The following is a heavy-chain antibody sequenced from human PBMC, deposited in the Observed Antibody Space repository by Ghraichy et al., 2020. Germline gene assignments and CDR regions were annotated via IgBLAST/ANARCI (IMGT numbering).Heavy chain of an antibody. CDR3: AREATNSWYFDY. Sequence: GGSLRLSCAASGFTFSDYYMNWIRQAPGKGLEWVSYISSNGNLIYYTDSVKGRFTISRDNAKNSLYLQMNSLRAEDTAVYYCAREATNSWYFDYWGQGTLVTVSS. V-gene: IGHV3-11*01. J-gene: IGHJ4*02. CDR1: GFTFSDYY. CDR2: ISSNGNLI. D-gene: IGHD6-13*01.